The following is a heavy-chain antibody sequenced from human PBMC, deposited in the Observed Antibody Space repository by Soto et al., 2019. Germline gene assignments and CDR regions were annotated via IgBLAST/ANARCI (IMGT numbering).Heavy chain of an antibody. CDR1: GGSISSGDYY. CDR2: IYYSGST. J-gene: IGHJ4*02. D-gene: IGHD4-17*01. V-gene: IGHV4-61*08. CDR3: ANYPTTVTSDY. Sequence: SETLSLTCTVSGGSISSGDYYWSWIRQPPGKGLECIGYIYYSGSTNYNPSLKSRVTISVDTSKNQFSLKLSSVTAADTAVYYCANYPTTVTSDYWGQGTLVTVSS.